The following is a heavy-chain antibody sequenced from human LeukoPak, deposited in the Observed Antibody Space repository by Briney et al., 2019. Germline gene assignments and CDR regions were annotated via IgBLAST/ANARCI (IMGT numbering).Heavy chain of an antibody. J-gene: IGHJ4*02. D-gene: IGHD5-18*01. CDR1: GYTFNGYY. CDR2: INTNTGNP. CDR3: AREAYSSAYYFDY. Sequence: ASVKVSCKASGYTFNGYYMHWVRQAPGQGLEWMGWINTNTGNPSYARGFTGRFVFSLDTSVSTAYLQISSLKAEDTAVYYCAREAYSSAYYFDYWGQGTLVTVSS. V-gene: IGHV7-4-1*02.